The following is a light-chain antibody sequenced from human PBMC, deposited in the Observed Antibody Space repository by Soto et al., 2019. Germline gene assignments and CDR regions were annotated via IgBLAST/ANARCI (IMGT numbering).Light chain of an antibody. J-gene: IGKJ1*01. CDR2: KAS. Sequence: DIHMTQSPSTLSGSVADRVTITCRASQTISSWLAWYQQKPGKAPKLLIYKASTLKSGVPSRFSGSGSGTEFTLTISSLQPDDFATYYCQHYNSYSEAFGQGTKV. V-gene: IGKV1-5*03. CDR3: QHYNSYSEA. CDR1: QTISSW.